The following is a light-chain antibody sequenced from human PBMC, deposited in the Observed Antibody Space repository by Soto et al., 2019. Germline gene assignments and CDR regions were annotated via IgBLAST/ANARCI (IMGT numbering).Light chain of an antibody. CDR2: GAS. V-gene: IGKV3-20*01. CDR1: HSVSSSY. CDR3: QQYGRLPPYT. J-gene: IGKJ2*01. Sequence: EIVLTQSPGTLSLSPGERATLSCRASHSVSSSYLAWYQQKPGQAPRLLIYGASSRATGIPDRFSGSGSGTDFTLTISRLEPEDFAVYYCQQYGRLPPYTFGQGTKLEIK.